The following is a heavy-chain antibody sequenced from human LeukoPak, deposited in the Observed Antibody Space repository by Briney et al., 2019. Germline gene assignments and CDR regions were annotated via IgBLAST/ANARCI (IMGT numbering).Heavy chain of an antibody. Sequence: GGSLRLSCAASGFIFSSHGMHWVRKAPGKGLEWVAIIWYDGSNKYYADSVKGPFTISRDNSKNTLYLQMNSLRAEDTAVYYCARSRSNVLMVYAIDAFDIWGQGTMVTVSS. J-gene: IGHJ3*02. D-gene: IGHD2-8*01. CDR3: ARSRSNVLMVYAIDAFDI. V-gene: IGHV3-33*01. CDR2: IWYDGSNK. CDR1: GFIFSSHG.